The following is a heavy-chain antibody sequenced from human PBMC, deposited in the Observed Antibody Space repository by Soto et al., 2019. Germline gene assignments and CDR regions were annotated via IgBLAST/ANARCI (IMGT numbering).Heavy chain of an antibody. Sequence: QVQLVQSGGEVKKPGSSVKVSCKASGGIFSTYAISWLRQAPGQGLEWMGGIIPLFGTPNYAPRFQGRVTITADESTSTAYMELSRLRSEDTAVYYCARDRDDYGSGNYYNRIDFWGQGTLVTVSS. CDR1: GGIFSTYA. CDR3: ARDRDDYGSGNYYNRIDF. J-gene: IGHJ4*02. CDR2: IIPLFGTP. D-gene: IGHD3-10*01. V-gene: IGHV1-69*01.